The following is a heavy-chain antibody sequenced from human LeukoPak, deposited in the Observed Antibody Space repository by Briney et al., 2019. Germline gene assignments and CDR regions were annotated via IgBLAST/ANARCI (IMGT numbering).Heavy chain of an antibody. CDR2: INYSGST. J-gene: IGHJ6*03. V-gene: IGHV4-59*01. CDR1: GGSISGYY. CDR3: ARVRVYGSRAYYYYYMDV. Sequence: SETLSLTCPVSGGSISGYYWSWIRQPPGKGLEWIGNINYSGSTNYNPSLKSRVTISVDTSKNQFSLKLSSVTAADTAVYYCARVRVYGSRAYYYYYMDVWGKGTTVTVSS. D-gene: IGHD3-10*01.